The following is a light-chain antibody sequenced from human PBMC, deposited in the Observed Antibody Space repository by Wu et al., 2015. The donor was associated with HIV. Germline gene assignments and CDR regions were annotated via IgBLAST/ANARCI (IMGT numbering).Light chain of an antibody. CDR1: QSISSY. Sequence: DIQMTQSPSSLSASVGDRVTITCRAGQSISSYLNWYQQKPGKAPKLLIYATSTLQSGIPSRFRGSGSGTDFTLTISSLQPEDFATYYCQQNYNTPSITFGQGTRLEIK. V-gene: IGKV1-39*01. J-gene: IGKJ5*01. CDR2: ATS. CDR3: QQNYNTPSIT.